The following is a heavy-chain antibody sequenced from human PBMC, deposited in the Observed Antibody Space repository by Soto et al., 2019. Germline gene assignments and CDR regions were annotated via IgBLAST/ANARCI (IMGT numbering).Heavy chain of an antibody. CDR2: INAGYGNT. D-gene: IGHD1-1*01. J-gene: IGHJ4*02. V-gene: IGHV1-3*01. CDR1: GYTFRVFS. Sequence: ASVKVSCKASGYTFRVFSSLWWPQAPGQRLEWMGWINAGYGNTKSSQKFQDRVTISRDTSASTAYMELTRLRSADTDVYHCPRDNGDGTFDLWGQGTRVTVAS. CDR3: PRDNGDGTFDL.